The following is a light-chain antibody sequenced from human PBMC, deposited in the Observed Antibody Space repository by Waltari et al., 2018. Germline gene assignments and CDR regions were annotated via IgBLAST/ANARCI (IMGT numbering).Light chain of an antibody. CDR3: QQSDSLPLT. CDR1: QTINKY. V-gene: IGKV1-39*01. CDR2: VVS. J-gene: IGKJ4*01. Sequence: DIHMTQSPSSLSASVGDRVTITCRASQTINKYLNWYQQKPGKAPKVLISVVSYLHTGFLSRFSGSGSGTDFTLTISSLQPEDFATYYCQQSDSLPLTFGGGTKVEIK.